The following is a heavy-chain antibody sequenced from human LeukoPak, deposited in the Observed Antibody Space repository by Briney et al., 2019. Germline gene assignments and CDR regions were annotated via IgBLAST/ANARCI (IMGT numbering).Heavy chain of an antibody. CDR3: ATYYYDSSGYTQGSMDV. Sequence: GGSLRLSCAASGFSVSSNYMSWVRQAPGKGLEWVSVIYSGGSTYYADSVKGRFTISRDNSKNTLYLQMNSLRAEDTAVHYCATYYYDSSGYTQGSMDVWGQGTTVTVSS. V-gene: IGHV3-53*01. J-gene: IGHJ6*02. CDR2: IYSGGST. D-gene: IGHD3-22*01. CDR1: GFSVSSNY.